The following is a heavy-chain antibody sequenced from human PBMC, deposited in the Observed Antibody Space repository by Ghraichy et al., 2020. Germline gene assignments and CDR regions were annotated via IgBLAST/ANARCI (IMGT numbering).Heavy chain of an antibody. CDR3: AKDRGVSGYYYDLDQH. CDR1: GFTFSSYG. J-gene: IGHJ1*01. CDR2: ISYDGSNK. V-gene: IGHV3-30*18. D-gene: IGHD3-22*01. Sequence: GGSLRLSCAASGFTFSSYGMHWVRQAPGKGLEWVAVISYDGSNKYYADSVKGRFTISRDNSKNTLYLQMNSLRAEDTAVYYCAKDRGVSGYYYDLDQHWGQGTLVTVSS.